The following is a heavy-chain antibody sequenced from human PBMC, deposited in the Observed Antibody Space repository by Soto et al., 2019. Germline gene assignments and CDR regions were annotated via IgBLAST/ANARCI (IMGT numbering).Heavy chain of an antibody. J-gene: IGHJ4*02. CDR1: GFTFNYAW. Sequence: EVQLVESGGGLVKPGGSLRRSCAASGFTFNYAWMHWVRQAPGKGRGWVGRIKSKIDGGTPDYAAPVKGRFTISRDDPRDTLFLQMNSLQTEDTAVYYCTIMYSSGGVFDYWGQGALVTVSS. CDR3: TIMYSSGGVFDY. V-gene: IGHV3-15*07. D-gene: IGHD3-22*01. CDR2: IKSKIDGGTP.